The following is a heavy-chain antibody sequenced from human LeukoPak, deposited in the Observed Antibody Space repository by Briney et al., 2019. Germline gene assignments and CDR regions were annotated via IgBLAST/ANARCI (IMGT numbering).Heavy chain of an antibody. CDR1: GGSISSGSYY. Sequence: SQTLSLTCTVSGGSISSGSYYWSWIRQPAGKGLEWIGRIYTSGSTNYNPSLKSRVTISVDTSKNQFSLKLSSVTAADTSVYYLARVDAIVGATNNSGQGDLVSVYS. CDR3: ARVDAIVGATNN. V-gene: IGHV4-61*02. D-gene: IGHD1-26*01. CDR2: IYTSGST. J-gene: IGHJ4*02.